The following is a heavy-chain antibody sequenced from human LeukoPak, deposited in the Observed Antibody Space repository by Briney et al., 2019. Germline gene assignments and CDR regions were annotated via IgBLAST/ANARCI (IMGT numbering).Heavy chain of an antibody. V-gene: IGHV3-23*01. CDR3: AKDRAYYSDSSGYYLVRAYDY. D-gene: IGHD3-22*01. CDR1: GFTFSSYS. J-gene: IGHJ4*02. CDR2: ISGSGGST. Sequence: PGGSLRLSCAASGFTFSSYSMNWVRQDPGKGLEWVSGISGSGGSTFYADSVKGRFTISRDNSKNTLYLQMNSLRAEDTAVYYCAKDRAYYSDSSGYYLVRAYDYWGQGTLVTVSS.